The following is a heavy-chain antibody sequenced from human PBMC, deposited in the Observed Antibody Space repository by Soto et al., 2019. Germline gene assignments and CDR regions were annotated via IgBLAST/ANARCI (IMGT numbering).Heavy chain of an antibody. CDR1: GYNFANYW. J-gene: IGHJ4*02. V-gene: IGHV5-51*01. CDR3: ARSLTGAPYYFDY. Sequence: GESLKISCKGSGYNFANYWIGWVRQMPGKGLEWMGIIYPGDSDTRYSPSFQGQVTISADKSISTASLQWSSLKASDTAMYYCARSLTGAPYYFDYWGQGTLVTVSS. D-gene: IGHD7-27*01. CDR2: IYPGDSDT.